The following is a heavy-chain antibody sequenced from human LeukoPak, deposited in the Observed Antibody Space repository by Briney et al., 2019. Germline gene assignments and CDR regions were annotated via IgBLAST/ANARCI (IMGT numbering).Heavy chain of an antibody. D-gene: IGHD2-21*02. J-gene: IGHJ5*02. Sequence: SETLSLTCAVYGGPFSGYYWSWIRQPPGKGLEWIGEINHSGSTNYNPSLKSRVTISVDTSKNQFSLKLSSVTAADTAVYYCARGGPIVVVTAIGSWFDPWGQGTLVTVSS. CDR2: INHSGST. CDR1: GGPFSGYY. CDR3: ARGGPIVVVTAIGSWFDP. V-gene: IGHV4-34*01.